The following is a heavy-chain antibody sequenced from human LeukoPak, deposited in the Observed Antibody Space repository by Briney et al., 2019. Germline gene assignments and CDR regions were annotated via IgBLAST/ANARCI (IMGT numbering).Heavy chain of an antibody. V-gene: IGHV5-51*01. CDR3: ARRLYTSGFYYFDY. CDR2: IYPGDSDT. CDR1: GYSFTSYW. Sequence: GESLKISCKGSGYSFTSYWIGWVRQMPGKGLEWMGIIYPGDSDTRYSPSFQGQVTTSADKSISTAYLQWSGLKASDTAIYYCARRLYTSGFYYFDYWGQGTLVTASS. D-gene: IGHD6-19*01. J-gene: IGHJ4*02.